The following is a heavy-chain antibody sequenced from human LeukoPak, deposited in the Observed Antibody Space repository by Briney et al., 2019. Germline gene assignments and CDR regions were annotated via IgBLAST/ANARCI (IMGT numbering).Heavy chain of an antibody. CDR2: ISSSSSYT. Sequence: GGSLRLSCAASGFTFSSYGMHWVRQAPGKGLEWVSYISSSSSYTNYADSVKGRFTISRDNAKNSLYLQMNSLRAEDTAVYYCARGGGLIVGATFDYWGQGTLVTVSS. J-gene: IGHJ4*02. CDR3: ARGGGLIVGATFDY. D-gene: IGHD1-26*01. V-gene: IGHV3-21*05. CDR1: GFTFSSYG.